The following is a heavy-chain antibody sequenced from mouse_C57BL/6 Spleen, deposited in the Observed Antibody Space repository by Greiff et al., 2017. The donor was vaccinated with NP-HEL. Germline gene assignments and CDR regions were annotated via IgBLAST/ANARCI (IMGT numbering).Heavy chain of an antibody. CDR2: ISSGSSTI. J-gene: IGHJ4*01. Sequence: EVKLMESGGGLVKPGGSLKLSCAASGFTFSDYGMHWVRQAPEKGLEWVAYISSGSSTIYYADTVKGRFTISRDNAKNTLFLQMTSLRSEDTAMYYCARSRYGYYFSGAMDYWGQGTSVTVSS. V-gene: IGHV5-17*01. CDR3: ARSRYGYYFSGAMDY. CDR1: GFTFSDYG. D-gene: IGHD2-3*01.